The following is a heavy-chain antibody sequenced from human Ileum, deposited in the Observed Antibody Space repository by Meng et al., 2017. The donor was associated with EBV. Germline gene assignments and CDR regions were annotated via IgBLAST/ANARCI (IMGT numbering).Heavy chain of an antibody. D-gene: IGHD2-15*01. V-gene: IGHV4-59*08. Sequence: GPGLVKPSEILSLTWPVLVGSISSYYWSWIRQPPGKGLEWIGYIYYSGSTNYNPSLKSRVTISVDTSKNQFSLNLSSVTAADTAVYYCARGGWSLDYWGQGTLVTVSS. CDR2: IYYSGST. CDR3: ARGGWSLDY. CDR1: VGSISSYY. J-gene: IGHJ4*02.